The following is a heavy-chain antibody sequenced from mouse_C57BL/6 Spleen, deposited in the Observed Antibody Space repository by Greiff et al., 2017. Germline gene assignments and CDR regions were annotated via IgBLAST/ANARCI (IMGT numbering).Heavy chain of an antibody. D-gene: IGHD2-4*01. Sequence: VKLQQSGAELAKPGASVKLSCKASGYTFTSYWMHWVKQRPGQGLEWIGYINPSSGYTKYNQKFKDKATFTADKSSSTAYMQLSSLPYEDSAVYYCARERENDYDNDYWGQGTTLTVSS. CDR2: INPSSGYT. V-gene: IGHV1-7*01. CDR1: GYTFTSYW. CDR3: ARERENDYDNDY. J-gene: IGHJ2*01.